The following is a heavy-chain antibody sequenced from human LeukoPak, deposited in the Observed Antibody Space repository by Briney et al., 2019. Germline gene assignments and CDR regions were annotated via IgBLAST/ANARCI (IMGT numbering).Heavy chain of an antibody. J-gene: IGHJ3*02. Sequence: ASVKVSCKASGYTFTSYGISWVRQAPGQGLEWMGWISAYNGNTNYAQKLQGRVTMTTDTSTSTAYMELRSLRSDDTAVYYCARESPSRYCGGDCYSTFDAFDIWGQGTMVTVSS. D-gene: IGHD2-21*02. V-gene: IGHV1-18*01. CDR1: GYTFTSYG. CDR3: ARESPSRYCGGDCYSTFDAFDI. CDR2: ISAYNGNT.